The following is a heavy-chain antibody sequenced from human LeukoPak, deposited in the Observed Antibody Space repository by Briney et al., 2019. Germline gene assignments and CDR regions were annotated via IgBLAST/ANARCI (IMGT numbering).Heavy chain of an antibody. D-gene: IGHD6-6*01. CDR2: INAGGGSA. CDR1: GLTFTNYG. V-gene: IGHV3-23*01. J-gene: IGHJ3*01. Sequence: GGSLRLSCAASGLTFTNYGMSWVRQAPGKGLEWVSGINAGGGSAYADSVKGRFTISRDNSKNTLYMQMNSLRAEDTAVYYCARSSYSSSSSVWGQGTMVTVSS. CDR3: ARSSYSSSSSV.